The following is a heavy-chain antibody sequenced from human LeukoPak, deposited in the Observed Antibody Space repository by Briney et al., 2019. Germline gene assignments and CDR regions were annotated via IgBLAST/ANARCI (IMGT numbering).Heavy chain of an antibody. J-gene: IGHJ4*02. D-gene: IGHD2-15*01. V-gene: IGHV1-46*01. CDR1: GYTFTIYY. Sequence: ASVKVSCKASGYTFTIYYIHWVRQAPGQGLEWMGIINPSGGGTSYAQKFQGRVTMTRDTSTSTVYMDLYSLRSEDTAVYYCAREETRVGGSCYDYWGQGTLVTVSS. CDR2: INPSGGGT. CDR3: AREETRVGGSCYDY.